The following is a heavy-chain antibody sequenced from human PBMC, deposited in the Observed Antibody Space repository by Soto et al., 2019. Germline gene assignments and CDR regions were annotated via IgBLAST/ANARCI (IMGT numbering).Heavy chain of an antibody. Sequence: VQLQQWGAGLLKPSETLSLTCAVYGGSFSGYHWSWFRQPPGKGLEWIGEINPSGSINYNPSLKSRVTISVDTSKNQFSLNLSSVTAADTAVYYCATFVGATTVTPGSPRDYWGQGTLVTVSS. D-gene: IGHD4-4*01. CDR3: ATFVGATTVTPGSPRDY. CDR1: GGSFSGYH. J-gene: IGHJ4*02. V-gene: IGHV4-34*01. CDR2: INPSGSI.